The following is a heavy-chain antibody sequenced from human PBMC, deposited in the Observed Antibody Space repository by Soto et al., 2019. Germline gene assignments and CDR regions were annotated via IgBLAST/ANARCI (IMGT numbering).Heavy chain of an antibody. V-gene: IGHV1-46*01. CDR3: ATHDSSGYYRDFDF. J-gene: IGHJ4*02. Sequence: GASVKVSCKASGYTFSSYHMHWVRQAPGQGLEWMGIINSGGGSTRYAQKFQDRVTMTRDTSTSTVYMELSSLRSEDTAVYYCATHDSSGYYRDFDFWGQGTLVTVSS. D-gene: IGHD3-22*01. CDR2: INSGGGST. CDR1: GYTFSSYH.